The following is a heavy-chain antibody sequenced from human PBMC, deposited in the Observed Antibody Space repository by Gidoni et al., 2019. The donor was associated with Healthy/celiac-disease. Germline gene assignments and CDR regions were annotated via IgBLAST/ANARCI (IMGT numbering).Heavy chain of an antibody. CDR1: GFTFSNAL. D-gene: IGHD1-26*01. V-gene: IGHV3-15*01. CDR2: SKSKTDGGTT. Sequence: EVQLVESGGGLVKPGGSLRLSCAASGFTFSNALMSWVRQAPGKGLEWVGRSKSKTDGGTTDYAAPVKGRFTITRDDSKNTLYLQMNSLKTEDTAVYYCTTEPQWKLHFRYYWGQGTLVTVSS. J-gene: IGHJ4*02. CDR3: TTEPQWKLHFRYY.